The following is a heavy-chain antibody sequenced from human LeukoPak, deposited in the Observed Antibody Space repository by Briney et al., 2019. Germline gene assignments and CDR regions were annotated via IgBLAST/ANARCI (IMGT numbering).Heavy chain of an antibody. CDR3: ARDPGYSSGWYSNWFDP. CDR1: GYTFTSYG. Sequence: ASVKVSCKASGYTFTSYGISWVRQAPGQGLEWMGWISAYNGNTNYAQKLQGRVTMTTDTSTSTAYMELRSLRSDDTAVYYCARDPGYSSGWYSNWFDPWGRGTLVTVSS. D-gene: IGHD6-19*01. J-gene: IGHJ5*02. CDR2: ISAYNGNT. V-gene: IGHV1-18*01.